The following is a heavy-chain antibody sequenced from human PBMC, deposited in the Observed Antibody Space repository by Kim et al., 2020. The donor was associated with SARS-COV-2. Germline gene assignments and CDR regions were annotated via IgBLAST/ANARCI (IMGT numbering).Heavy chain of an antibody. Sequence: TKYSQKCQGRVTITRDTSASTAYMELSSLRSEDTAVYYCASGSGSYYPNYWGQGTLVTVSS. J-gene: IGHJ4*02. CDR2: T. V-gene: IGHV1-3*01. D-gene: IGHD3-10*01. CDR3: ASGSGSYYPNY.